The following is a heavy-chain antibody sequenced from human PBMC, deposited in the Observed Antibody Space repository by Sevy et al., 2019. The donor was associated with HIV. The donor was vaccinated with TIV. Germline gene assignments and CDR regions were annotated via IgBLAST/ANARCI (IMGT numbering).Heavy chain of an antibody. Sequence: GGSLRLSCAASGFTFDDYAMHWVRQAPGKGLEWVAGIRCDSGRRGYADSVKGRFTISRDNDKKYLYLEMKSMRAEDTAMYYCSKDKAATDDYYGLDDWGHGTTVTVSS. V-gene: IGHV3-9*01. CDR3: SKDKAATDDYYGLDD. CDR2: IRCDSGRR. CDR1: GFTFDDYA. D-gene: IGHD6-25*01. J-gene: IGHJ6*02.